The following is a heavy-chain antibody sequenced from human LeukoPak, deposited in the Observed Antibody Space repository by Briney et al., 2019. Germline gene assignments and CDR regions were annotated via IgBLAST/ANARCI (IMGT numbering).Heavy chain of an antibody. V-gene: IGHV4-59*01. CDR1: AGSISSYY. CDR3: ARHSSGWDYYFDY. D-gene: IGHD6-19*01. CDR2: IYYSGST. Sequence: SETLSLTCTVSAGSISSYYWSWIRQPPGKGLEWIGYIYYSGSTNYNPSLKSRVTISVDTSKNQFSLKLSSVTAADTAVYYCARHSSGWDYYFDYWGQGTLVTVSS. J-gene: IGHJ4*02.